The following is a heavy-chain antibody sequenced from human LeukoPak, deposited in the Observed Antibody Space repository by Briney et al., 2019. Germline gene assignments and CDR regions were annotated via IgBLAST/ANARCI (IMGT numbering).Heavy chain of an antibody. Sequence: SETLSLTCTVSGDSIYSGIYYWGWIRQPPGKGLEWIGSSYYSGSTYYKPSLKSRVTISVDTSKNQFSLKLTSVTAADTAVYYSARQTSGGTTNYFDYWGQGTLVTVSS. CDR1: GDSIYSGIYY. CDR3: ARQTSGGTTNYFDY. D-gene: IGHD2-15*01. CDR2: SYYSGST. J-gene: IGHJ4*02. V-gene: IGHV4-39*07.